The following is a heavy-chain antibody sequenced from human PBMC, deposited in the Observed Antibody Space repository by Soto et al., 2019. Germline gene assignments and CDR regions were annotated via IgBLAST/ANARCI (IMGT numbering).Heavy chain of an antibody. V-gene: IGHV1-69*01. D-gene: IGHD5-18*01. J-gene: IGHJ6*02. Sequence: QVQLVQSGAEVKKPGSSVKVSCKASGGTFSSYAISWVRQAPGQGLEWMGGIIPIFGTANYAQKFQGRVTITADESTSTAYMELSSLRSEATAVYYCAKDLRAMAQRFYYYYGMDVWGHGTTVTVSS. CDR1: GGTFSSYA. CDR2: IIPIFGTA. CDR3: AKDLRAMAQRFYYYYGMDV.